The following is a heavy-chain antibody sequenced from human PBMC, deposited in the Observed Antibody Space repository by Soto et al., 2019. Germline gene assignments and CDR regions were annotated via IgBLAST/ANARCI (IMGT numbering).Heavy chain of an antibody. CDR2: IHYSGST. V-gene: IGHV4-39*01. Sequence: SETLSLTCTVSGDSISSSTYYWGWIRQSPGKGLEWIGNIHYSGSTYYNPSLKSRVTISVDTSKNQFSLKLSSVTAADTAVYYCASYYDVSGDYRSFDYWGQGTLVTVSS. CDR3: ASYYDVSGDYRSFDY. D-gene: IGHD3-10*01. J-gene: IGHJ4*02. CDR1: GDSISSSTYY.